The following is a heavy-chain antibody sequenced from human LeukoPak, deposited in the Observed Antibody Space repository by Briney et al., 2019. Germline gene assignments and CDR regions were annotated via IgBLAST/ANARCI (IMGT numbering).Heavy chain of an antibody. J-gene: IGHJ4*02. CDR1: GFTFSSYS. CDR3: AKDALLWFGELFDY. Sequence: GGSLRLSCAASGFTFSSYSMNWVRQAPGKGLEWVSSISSSSSYIYYADSVKGRFTISRDNAKNSLYLQMNSLRAEDTAVYYCAKDALLWFGELFDYWGQGTLVTVSS. V-gene: IGHV3-21*04. D-gene: IGHD3-10*01. CDR2: ISSSSSYI.